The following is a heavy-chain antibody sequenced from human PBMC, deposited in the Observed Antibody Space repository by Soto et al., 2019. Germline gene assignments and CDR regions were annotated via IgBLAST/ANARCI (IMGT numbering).Heavy chain of an antibody. CDR1: GCTFSSYG. V-gene: IGHV3-30*18. D-gene: IGHD3-16*01. CDR3: AKTSKGGDFDY. Sequence: QVQLVESGGGVVQPGRSLRLSCAASGCTFSSYGMHWVRQAPGKGLEWVAVISYDGSNKYYADSVKGRFTISRDNSKNTLYLQMNSLRAEHTAVYYCAKTSKGGDFDYWGQGTLVTVSS. J-gene: IGHJ4*02. CDR2: ISYDGSNK.